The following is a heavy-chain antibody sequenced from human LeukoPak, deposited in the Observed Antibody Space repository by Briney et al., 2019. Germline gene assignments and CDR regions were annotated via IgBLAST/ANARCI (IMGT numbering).Heavy chain of an antibody. CDR3: ARGPAADYGGNSARLDY. V-gene: IGHV1-2*06. CDR2: INPNSGGT. Sequence: ASVKVSCKASGYTFTGYYMHWVRQAPGQGLEWMGRINPNSGGTNYAQKFQGRVTMTRDTSISTAYMELSRLRSDDTAVYYCARGPAADYGGNSARLDYWGQGTLVTVSS. CDR1: GYTFTGYY. D-gene: IGHD4-23*01. J-gene: IGHJ4*02.